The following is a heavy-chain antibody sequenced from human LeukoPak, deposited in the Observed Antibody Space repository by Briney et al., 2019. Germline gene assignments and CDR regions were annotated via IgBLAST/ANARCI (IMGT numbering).Heavy chain of an antibody. V-gene: IGHV1-18*01. Sequence: ASVKVSCKASGYTFTSYGISWVRQAPGQGLEWMGWISAYNGNTNYAQKLQGRVTMTTDTSTSTAYMELRSLRSEDTAVYYCARCIAAAGTFVYYYYYMDVWGKGTTVTISS. D-gene: IGHD6-13*01. J-gene: IGHJ6*03. CDR3: ARCIAAAGTFVYYYYYMDV. CDR1: GYTFTSYG. CDR2: ISAYNGNT.